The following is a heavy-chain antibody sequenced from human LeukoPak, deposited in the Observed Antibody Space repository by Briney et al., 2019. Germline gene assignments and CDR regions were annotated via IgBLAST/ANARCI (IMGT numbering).Heavy chain of an antibody. D-gene: IGHD3-10*01. CDR2: IRSKAYGGTT. J-gene: IGHJ4*02. CDR3: TRLVLLWFGELSLYFDY. Sequence: PGGSLRLSCTASGFTFGDYAMSWVRQAPGKGLEWVGFIRSKAYGGTTEYAASVKGRFTISRDDSKSIAYLQMNSLKTEDTAVYYCTRLVLLWFGELSLYFDYWGQGTLVTVSS. CDR1: GFTFGDYA. V-gene: IGHV3-49*04.